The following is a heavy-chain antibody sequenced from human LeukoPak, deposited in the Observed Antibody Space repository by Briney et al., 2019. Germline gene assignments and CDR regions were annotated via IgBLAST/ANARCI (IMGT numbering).Heavy chain of an antibody. CDR3: ASGMVVVAATFDY. Sequence: ASVKVSCKASGGTFSSYAISWVRQAPGQGLEWMEGIIPIFGTANYAQKFQGRVTITADKSTSTAYMELSSLRSEDTAVYYCASGMVVVAATFDYWGQGTLVTVSS. J-gene: IGHJ4*02. D-gene: IGHD2-15*01. V-gene: IGHV1-69*06. CDR2: IIPIFGTA. CDR1: GGTFSSYA.